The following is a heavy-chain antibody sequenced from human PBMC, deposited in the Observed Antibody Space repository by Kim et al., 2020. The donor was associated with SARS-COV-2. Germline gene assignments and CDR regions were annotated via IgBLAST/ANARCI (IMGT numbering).Heavy chain of an antibody. CDR2: INHSGST. D-gene: IGHD5-12*01. Sequence: SETLSLTCAVYGGSFSGYYWSWIRQPPGKGLEWIGEINHSGSTNYNPSLKSRVTISVDTSKNQFSLKLSSVTAADTAVYYCARGLFYRRDGYNSRHKNFDYWGQGTLVTVSS. J-gene: IGHJ4*02. CDR1: GGSFSGYY. V-gene: IGHV4-34*01. CDR3: ARGLFYRRDGYNSRHKNFDY.